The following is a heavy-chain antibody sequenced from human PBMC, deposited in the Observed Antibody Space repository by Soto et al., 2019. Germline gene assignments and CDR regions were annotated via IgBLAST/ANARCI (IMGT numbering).Heavy chain of an antibody. Sequence: GSGPTLVNPTQTLTLTCTFSGFSLSTSGMCVSWIRQPPGKALEWLALIDWDDDKYYSTSLKTRLTISKDTSKNQVVLTMTNMDPVDTATYYCARTYRVVMGPGLDYYYGMDVWGQGTTVTVSS. CDR1: GFSLSTSGMC. D-gene: IGHD3-22*01. J-gene: IGHJ6*02. CDR3: ARTYRVVMGPGLDYYYGMDV. CDR2: IDWDDDK. V-gene: IGHV2-70*01.